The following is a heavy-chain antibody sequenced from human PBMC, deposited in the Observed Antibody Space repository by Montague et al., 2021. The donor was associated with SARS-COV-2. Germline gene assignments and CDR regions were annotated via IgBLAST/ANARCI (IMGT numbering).Heavy chain of an antibody. CDR1: GFSLSTSRMC. D-gene: IGHD3-9*01. CDR2: IYYSGST. Sequence: LVIPTQTLTLTCTFSGFSLSTSRMCVSWIRQPPGKGLEWIGYIYYSGSTNYNPSLKSRVTISVDTSKNQFSLKLSSVTAADTAVYYCARHALGYFDWLNEGYFDYWGQGTLVTVSS. CDR3: ARHALGYFDWLNEGYFDY. J-gene: IGHJ4*02. V-gene: IGHV4-61*01.